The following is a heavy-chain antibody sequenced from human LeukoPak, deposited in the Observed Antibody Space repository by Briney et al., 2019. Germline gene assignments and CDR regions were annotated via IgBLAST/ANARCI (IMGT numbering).Heavy chain of an antibody. CDR2: INPNSGGT. D-gene: IGHD1-1*01. Sequence: GASVKVSCKASGYTFTGYNMHRVRQAPGQGLEWMGRINPNSGGTNYAQKLQGRVTMTRYTSISTAYMELSRLRSDDTAVYDRARDLGGINPCDPGGQGNLVTVSS. J-gene: IGHJ5*02. CDR1: GYTFTGYN. V-gene: IGHV1-2*06. CDR3: ARDLGGINPCDP.